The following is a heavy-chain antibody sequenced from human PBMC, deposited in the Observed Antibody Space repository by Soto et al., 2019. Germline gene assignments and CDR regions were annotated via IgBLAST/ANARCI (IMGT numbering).Heavy chain of an antibody. Sequence: SETLSLTCTVSGGSITSSSYYWGWIRQPPGKGLEWIGSIYYSGSTYYNPSLKSRVTISVDTSKNQFSLKLSSVTAADTAVYYCARFWPPPYSDALTDYTDAFDYRGQGTLVTVSS. J-gene: IGHJ4*02. CDR1: GGSITSSSYY. CDR2: IYYSGST. CDR3: ARFWPPPYSDALTDYTDAFDY. D-gene: IGHD3-9*01. V-gene: IGHV4-39*01.